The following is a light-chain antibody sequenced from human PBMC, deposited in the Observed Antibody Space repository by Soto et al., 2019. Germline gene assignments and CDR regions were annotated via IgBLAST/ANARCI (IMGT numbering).Light chain of an antibody. V-gene: IGKV3-15*01. J-gene: IGKJ4*01. Sequence: EIVMTQSPATLSVSPGERAILSCRASKSVSNNLAWYQQKPGQAPRLLLYGASTRATGIPARFSGSGSGTEFTLSISSLQSEDFAIYYCQQYNNWPPLTFGGGTKVEIK. CDR3: QQYNNWPPLT. CDR1: KSVSNN. CDR2: GAS.